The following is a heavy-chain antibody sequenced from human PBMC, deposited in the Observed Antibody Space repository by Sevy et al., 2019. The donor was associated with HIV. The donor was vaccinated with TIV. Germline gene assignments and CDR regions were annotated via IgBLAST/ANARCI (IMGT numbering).Heavy chain of an antibody. V-gene: IGHV3-30*02. Sequence: GWSLRLSCTTSGFTFSYSGMHWVRQAPGKGLEWVTFIQYDGRNTHYADSVKGRFTISRDNSKNMLYLQMNSLRGDDTAVYYCAKNTAAVGTGGFDYWGQGALVTVSS. D-gene: IGHD6-13*01. J-gene: IGHJ4*02. CDR3: AKNTAAVGTGGFDY. CDR2: IQYDGRNT. CDR1: GFTFSYSG.